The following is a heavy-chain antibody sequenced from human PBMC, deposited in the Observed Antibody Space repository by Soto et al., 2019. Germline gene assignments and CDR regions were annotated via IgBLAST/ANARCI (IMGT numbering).Heavy chain of an antibody. CDR2: ISYDGSNK. Sequence: QVPLVESGGGVVQPGRSLRLSCAASGFTFSSYAMHWVRQAPGKGLEWVAVISYDGSNKYYADSVKGRFTISRDNSKNTLYLQMNSLRAEDTAVYYCARDHPDYYDSSGYYDYWGQGTLVTVSS. J-gene: IGHJ4*02. V-gene: IGHV3-30-3*01. CDR1: GFTFSSYA. CDR3: ARDHPDYYDSSGYYDY. D-gene: IGHD3-22*01.